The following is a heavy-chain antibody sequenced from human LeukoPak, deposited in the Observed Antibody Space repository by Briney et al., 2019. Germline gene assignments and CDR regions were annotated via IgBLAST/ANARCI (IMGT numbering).Heavy chain of an antibody. CDR2: IYYSGST. D-gene: IGHD2-15*01. CDR1: GGSISSGDYY. CDR3: ARVLGYCSGGSCYPFDP. V-gene: IGHV4-61*08. Sequence: PSQTLSLTCTVSGGSISSGDYYWSWIRQPPGKGLEWIGYIYYSGSTNYNPSLKSRVTISLDTSKNQFSLKLSSVTAADTAVYYCARVLGYCSGGSCYPFDPWGQGTLVTVSS. J-gene: IGHJ5*02.